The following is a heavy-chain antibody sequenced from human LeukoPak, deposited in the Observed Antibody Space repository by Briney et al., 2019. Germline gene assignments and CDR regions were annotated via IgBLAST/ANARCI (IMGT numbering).Heavy chain of an antibody. V-gene: IGHV1-8*01. J-gene: IGHJ4*02. CDR2: MNPNSGNT. CDR1: GYTFTRYD. D-gene: IGHD1-26*01. CDR3: ARGRRGVGATDY. Sequence: ASVKVSCKASGYTFTRYDINRVRQATGQGLEWMGWMNPNSGNTGYAQKFQGRVTMTRNTSISTAYMELSSLRSEDTAVYYCARGRRGVGATDYWGQGTLVTVSS.